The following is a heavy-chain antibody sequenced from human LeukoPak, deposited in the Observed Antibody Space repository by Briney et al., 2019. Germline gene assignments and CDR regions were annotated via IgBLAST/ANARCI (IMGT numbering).Heavy chain of an antibody. V-gene: IGHV3-30*02. CDR2: IRHDESKT. Sequence: GGSLRLSCAASGLIFSSYGMHWVRQAPGEGLEWVAYIRHDESKTFYADSVKGRFTISRDNSKNTLYLQMHSLRAEDTALYYCAKPVIASAYQGTYYMDAWGKGTTVTVSS. CDR1: GLIFSSYG. CDR3: AKPVIASAYQGTYYMDA. J-gene: IGHJ6*03. D-gene: IGHD3-16*01.